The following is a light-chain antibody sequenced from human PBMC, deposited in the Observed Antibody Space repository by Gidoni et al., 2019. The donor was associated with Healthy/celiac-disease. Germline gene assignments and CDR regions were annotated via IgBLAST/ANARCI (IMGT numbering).Light chain of an antibody. CDR3: QQSYSTPYT. CDR2: AAS. V-gene: IGKV1-39*01. CDR1: QSLSSY. Sequence: DFQMTQSPSSLSASVGHRVTITCRASQSLSSYLNWYQQKPGKAPKLLIYAASSWQSGVPSRFSGSGSGTDFTLTISSLEPEDFATYYCQQSYSTPYTFGQXTKLEIK. J-gene: IGKJ2*01.